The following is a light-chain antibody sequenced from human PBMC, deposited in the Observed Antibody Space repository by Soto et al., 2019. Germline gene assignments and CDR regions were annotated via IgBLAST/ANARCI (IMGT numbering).Light chain of an antibody. J-gene: IGKJ1*01. V-gene: IGKV4-1*01. Sequence: DIVMTQSPDSLAVSLGERATINCKSSQSVLHSSNNKNYLAWYQQKPGQPPKLLIYWASTRESGVPDRFSGSGSGTDFTLTISSLQAEDVAVYYCQQYYSIPWTFGQGTKVEIK. CDR2: WAS. CDR1: QSVLHSSNNKNY. CDR3: QQYYSIPWT.